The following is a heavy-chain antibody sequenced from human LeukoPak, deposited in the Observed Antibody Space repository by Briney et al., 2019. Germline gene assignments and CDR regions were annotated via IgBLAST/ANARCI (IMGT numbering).Heavy chain of an antibody. CDR3: ASRGLGYCSSTSCYTGGYLFDY. J-gene: IGHJ4*02. D-gene: IGHD2-2*02. CDR2: IIPIFGTA. CDR1: GGTFSSYA. V-gene: IGHV1-69*01. Sequence: ASVKVSCKASGGTFSSYAISWVRQAPGQGLEWMGGIIPIFGTANYAQKFQGRVTITADESTSTAYVELSSLRSEDTAVYYCASRGLGYCSSTSCYTGGYLFDYWGQGTLVTVSS.